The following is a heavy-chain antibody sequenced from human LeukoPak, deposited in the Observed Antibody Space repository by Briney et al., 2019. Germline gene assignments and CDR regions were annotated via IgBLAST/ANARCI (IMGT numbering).Heavy chain of an antibody. J-gene: IGHJ4*02. CDR3: AKDDAWLRFGE. D-gene: IGHD3-10*01. Sequence: PGGSLRLSGQAPEFTFATHGMNWVRQAPGKGLEWVSGISPSGDIRYYADSVKGRFTISRDNSKNTLYLEVISLTAEDTAVYYCAKDDAWLRFGEWSQGTLVTVSS. V-gene: IGHV3-23*01. CDR2: ISPSGDIR. CDR1: EFTFATHG.